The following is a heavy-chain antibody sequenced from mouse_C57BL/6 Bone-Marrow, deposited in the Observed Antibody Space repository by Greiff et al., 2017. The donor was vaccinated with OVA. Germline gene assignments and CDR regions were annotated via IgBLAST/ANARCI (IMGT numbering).Heavy chain of an antibody. J-gene: IGHJ4*01. CDR2: IDPENGDT. CDR1: GFNIKDDY. Sequence: EVQGVESGAELVRPGASVKLSCTASGFNIKDDYMHWVKQRPEQGLEWIGWIDPENGDTEYASKFQGKATITADTSSNTAYLQLSSLTSEDTAVYYCTYRGAMDYWGQGTSVTVSS. CDR3: TYRGAMDY. V-gene: IGHV14-4*01.